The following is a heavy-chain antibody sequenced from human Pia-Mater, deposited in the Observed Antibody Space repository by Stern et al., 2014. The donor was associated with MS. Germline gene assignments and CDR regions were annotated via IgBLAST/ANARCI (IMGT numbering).Heavy chain of an antibody. CDR2: IIPIFGPA. J-gene: IGHJ6*02. CDR3: ARDGRHTDNYGLDV. D-gene: IGHD3-9*01. CDR1: GGTFNVYA. Sequence: QDQLVQSGAEVKKPGSSVKVSCKASGGTFNVYAINWLRQAPGQGLEWMGGIIPIFGPANYAQKFQGRVTITADESTRTSSMQLSSLRYDDTAVYYCARDGRHTDNYGLDVWGQGTTVTVSS. V-gene: IGHV1-69*12.